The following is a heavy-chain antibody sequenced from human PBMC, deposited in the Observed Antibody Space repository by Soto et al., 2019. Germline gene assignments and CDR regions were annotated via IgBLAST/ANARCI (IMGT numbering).Heavy chain of an antibody. CDR3: ARDRSYYYYGMDV. J-gene: IGHJ6*02. CDR2: IYSGGST. Sequence: GSLRLSCGASGFTVSSNYMSWVRQAPGKGLEWVSVIYSGGSTYYADSVKGRFTISRDNSKNTLYLQMNSLRAEDTAVYYCARDRSYYYYGMDVWGQGTTVTVSS. CDR1: GFTVSSNY. V-gene: IGHV3-53*01.